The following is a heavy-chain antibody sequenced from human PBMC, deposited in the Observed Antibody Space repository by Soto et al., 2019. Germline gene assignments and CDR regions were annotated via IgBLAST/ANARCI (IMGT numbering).Heavy chain of an antibody. J-gene: IGHJ6*02. V-gene: IGHV3-33*01. Sequence: QVQLVESGGGVVQPGRSLRLSCAASGFTFSSYGMHWVRQAPGKGLEWVAVIWYDGSNKYYADSVEGRFTISRDKSKKTLYLEMNSLRAEDTAFYYCARVRGRHYGSGSYSGVDVWGQGTTVTVSS. D-gene: IGHD3-10*01. CDR3: ARVRGRHYGSGSYSGVDV. CDR2: IWYDGSNK. CDR1: GFTFSSYG.